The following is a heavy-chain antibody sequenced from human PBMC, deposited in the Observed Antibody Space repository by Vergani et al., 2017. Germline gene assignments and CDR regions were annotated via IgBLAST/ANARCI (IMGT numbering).Heavy chain of an antibody. CDR2: INHSGST. Sequence: QVQLQQWGAGLLKPSETLSLTCTVSGGSISSGSYYWSWIRQPAGKGLEWIGEINHSGSTNYNPSLKSRVTISVDTSKNQFSLKLSSVTAADTAVYYCARDLVVPARAGLPDYWGQGTLVTVSS. V-gene: IGHV4-34*01. D-gene: IGHD2-2*01. CDR3: ARDLVVPARAGLPDY. CDR1: GGSISSGSYY. J-gene: IGHJ4*02.